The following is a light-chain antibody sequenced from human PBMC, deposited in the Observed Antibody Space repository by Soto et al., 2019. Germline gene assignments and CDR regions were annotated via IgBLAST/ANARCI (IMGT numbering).Light chain of an antibody. CDR2: GVS. CDR1: QSVSSSY. J-gene: IGKJ4*01. Sequence: EIVLTQSPGTLSLSPGERATLSCRASQSVSSSYLAWYQQKPGQAPRLLIYGVSSRATGIPDRFSGSGSGTDFTLTISRLEPEDYAVYYCQQYGTSPVLTFGGGTKVEIK. CDR3: QQYGTSPVLT. V-gene: IGKV3-20*01.